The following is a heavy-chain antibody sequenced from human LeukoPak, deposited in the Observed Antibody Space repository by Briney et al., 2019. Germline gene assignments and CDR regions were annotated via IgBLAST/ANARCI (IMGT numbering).Heavy chain of an antibody. Sequence: GGSLRLSCAASGFTFSSYSMNWVRQAPGKGLEWVSSISGSSSYIYYADSVKGRFTISRHNAKNSLYLQMNSLRAEDTAVYYCARHRNGGSQDDAFDIWGQGTMVTVFS. D-gene: IGHD2-15*01. CDR1: GFTFSSYS. CDR3: ARHRNGGSQDDAFDI. CDR2: ISGSSSYI. V-gene: IGHV3-21*01. J-gene: IGHJ3*02.